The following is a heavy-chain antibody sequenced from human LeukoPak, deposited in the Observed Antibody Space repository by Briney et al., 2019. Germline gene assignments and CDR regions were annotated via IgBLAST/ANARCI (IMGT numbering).Heavy chain of an antibody. Sequence: SGGSLRLSCAASEFTFSRYWMHWVRQAPGKGLVWVSRIKGDGSSTTYADSVKGRFTISRDNAKNTLYLQINSLTAEDTAVYYCARGAYCGGDCPLPNSLYWGRGTLVTVSS. J-gene: IGHJ4*02. V-gene: IGHV3-74*01. CDR2: IKGDGSST. CDR3: ARGAYCGGDCPLPNSLY. D-gene: IGHD2-21*01. CDR1: EFTFSRYW.